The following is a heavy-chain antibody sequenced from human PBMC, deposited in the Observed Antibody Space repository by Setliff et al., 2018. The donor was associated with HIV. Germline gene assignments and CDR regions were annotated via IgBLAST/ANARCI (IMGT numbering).Heavy chain of an antibody. CDR2: VSHSAGT. CDR3: ARDVEHMMDV. J-gene: IGHJ6*02. V-gene: IGHV4-59*01. Sequence: PSETLSLTCNVSPGSITVYYWTWVRQPPGRGLEWIGYVSHSAGTSYNPSLNSRVTMSVDPSRDQFALKLSSVTAADTAVYYCARDVEHMMDVWGQGTTVTVSS. CDR1: PGSITVYY.